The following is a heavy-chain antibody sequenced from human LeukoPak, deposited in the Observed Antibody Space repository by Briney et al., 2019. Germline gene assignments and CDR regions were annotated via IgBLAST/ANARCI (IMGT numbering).Heavy chain of an antibody. V-gene: IGHV3-21*01. J-gene: IGHJ5*02. CDR2: ISSSNSYI. CDR3: ASQSFARFDP. Sequence: GGSLRLSCAASGFTFNTYTMSWVRQAPGKGLEWVSSISSSNSYIYYADSVKGRFTISRDNAKNSLYLQMNSLRVEDTAVYYCASQSFARFDPWGQGTLVTVSS. CDR1: GFTFNTYT. D-gene: IGHD3-16*01.